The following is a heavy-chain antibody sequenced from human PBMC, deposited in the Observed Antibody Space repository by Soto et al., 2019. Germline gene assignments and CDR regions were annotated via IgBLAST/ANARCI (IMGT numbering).Heavy chain of an antibody. J-gene: IGHJ6*04. CDR3: AKDHGDV. CDR1: GFTFDDYA. CDR2: ISWNSGSI. V-gene: IGHV3-9*01. Sequence: EVQLVESGGGLVQPGRSLRLSCAASGFTFDDYARHWVRQAPGKGLEWVSGISWNSGSIGYADSVKGRFTISRDNAKNSLYLQMNSLRAEDTALYYCAKDHGDVWGKGTTVTVSS.